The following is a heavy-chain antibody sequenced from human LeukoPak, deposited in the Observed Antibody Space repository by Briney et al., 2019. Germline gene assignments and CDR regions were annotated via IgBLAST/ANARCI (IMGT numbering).Heavy chain of an antibody. V-gene: IGHV3-30*03. CDR1: GFAFSSYG. CDR3: ARDRDSSYYDSSGDRFDY. J-gene: IGHJ4*02. CDR2: ISHDGSNK. D-gene: IGHD3-22*01. Sequence: GGSLRLSCAASGFAFSSYGMHWVRQAPGKGLQWVAVISHDGSNKYYADSVKGRFTISRDNSENTLYLQMNSLRAEDTAVYYCARDRDSSYYDSSGDRFDYWGQGTLVTVSS.